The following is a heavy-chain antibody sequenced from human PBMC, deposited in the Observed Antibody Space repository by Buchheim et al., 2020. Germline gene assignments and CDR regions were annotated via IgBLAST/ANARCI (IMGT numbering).Heavy chain of an antibody. V-gene: IGHV4-4*02. Sequence: QVQLQESGPGLVKPSGTLSLTCAVSGGSISSSNWWSWVRQPPGKGLEWIGEIYHSGSTNYNPSLKSRVTISVDKSKNQFSLKLSSVTAADTAVYYCARHRGVVTTVVTPVGVIYYGMDVWGQGTT. D-gene: IGHD4-23*01. CDR1: GGSISSSNW. CDR3: ARHRGVVTTVVTPVGVIYYGMDV. J-gene: IGHJ6*02. CDR2: IYHSGST.